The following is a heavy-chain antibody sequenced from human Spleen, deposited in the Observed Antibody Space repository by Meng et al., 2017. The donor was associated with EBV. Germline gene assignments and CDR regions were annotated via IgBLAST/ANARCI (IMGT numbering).Heavy chain of an antibody. CDR1: GYTFTSFE. CDR2: MRPKSGNT. V-gene: IGHV1-8*01. J-gene: IGHJ4*02. Sequence: QEQVVQAGSGVKKPGASVKVSCKTSGYTFTSFEINWVRQATGQGLEWMGWMRPKSGNTGYAQKFQGRVTLTRNTSISTAYMELTNLRSEDTAIYYCARGKCSTASCPIDHWGQGTLVTVSS. D-gene: IGHD2-2*01. CDR3: ARGKCSTASCPIDH.